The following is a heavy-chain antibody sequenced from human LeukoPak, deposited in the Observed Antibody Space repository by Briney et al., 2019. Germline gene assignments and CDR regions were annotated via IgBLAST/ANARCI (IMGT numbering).Heavy chain of an antibody. D-gene: IGHD2-2*01. CDR2: ISSSGSTI. Sequence: GGSLRLSCAASGFTFSSYEMNWVRQAPGKGLEWVSYISSSGSTIYYADSVKGRFTISRDNAKNSLYLQMNSLRAEDTAVYYCASGGKRTTYYFDYWGQGTLVTVSS. CDR1: GFTFSSYE. V-gene: IGHV3-48*03. J-gene: IGHJ4*02. CDR3: ASGGKRTTYYFDY.